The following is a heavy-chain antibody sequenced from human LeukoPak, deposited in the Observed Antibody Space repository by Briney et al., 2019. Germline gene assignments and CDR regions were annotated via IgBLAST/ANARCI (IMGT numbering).Heavy chain of an antibody. J-gene: IGHJ4*02. D-gene: IGHD3-22*01. CDR1: GGSISSGGYY. CDR3: ARGPNYYDSSGFNY. Sequence: PSQTLSLTCTVSGGSISSGGYYWSWIRQHPGKGLEWIGYIYYSGSTYYNPSLKSRVTISVDTSKNQFSLKLSSATAADTAVYYCARGPNYYDSSGFNYWGQGTLVTVSS. V-gene: IGHV4-31*03. CDR2: IYYSGST.